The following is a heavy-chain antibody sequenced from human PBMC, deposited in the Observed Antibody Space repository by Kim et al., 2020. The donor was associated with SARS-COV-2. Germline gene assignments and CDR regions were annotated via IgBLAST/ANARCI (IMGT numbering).Heavy chain of an antibody. V-gene: IGHV3-21*01. J-gene: IGHJ4*02. CDR3: ARDPSYDSSGYSF. Sequence: GESLRLSCAASGFTFSSYSMNWVRQAPGKGLEWVSSISSSSSYIYYADSVKGRFTISRDNAKNSLYLQMNSLRAEDTAVYYCARDPSYDSSGYSFWGQGTLVTVSS. CDR2: ISSSSSYI. CDR1: GFTFSSYS. D-gene: IGHD3-22*01.